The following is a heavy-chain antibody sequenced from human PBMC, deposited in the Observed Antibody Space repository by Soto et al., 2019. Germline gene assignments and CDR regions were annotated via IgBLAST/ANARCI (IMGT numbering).Heavy chain of an antibody. CDR2: IIPIFGTA. D-gene: IGHD3-22*01. CDR1: GGTFSSYA. J-gene: IGHJ4*02. V-gene: IGHV1-69*13. Sequence: GASVKVSCKASGGTFSSYAISWVRQAPGQGLEWMGGIIPIFGTANYAQKFQGRVTITADESTSTAYMELSSLRSEDTAVYYCARDGTYYYDSSGYYRLDYWGQGTLVTVSS. CDR3: ARDGTYYYDSSGYYRLDY.